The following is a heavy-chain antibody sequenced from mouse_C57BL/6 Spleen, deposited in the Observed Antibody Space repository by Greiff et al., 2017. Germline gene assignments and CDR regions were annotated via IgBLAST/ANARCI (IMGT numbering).Heavy chain of an antibody. Sequence: QVQLQQPGAELVKPGASVKLSCKASGYTFTSYWMQWVKQRPGQGLEWIGEIDPSDSYTNYNQKFKGKATLTVDTSSSTAYMQLSSLTSEDSAVYYCARREDPIVDVWGTGTTVTVSS. CDR3: ARREDPIVDV. V-gene: IGHV1-50*01. J-gene: IGHJ1*03. CDR2: IDPSDSYT. D-gene: IGHD6-5*01. CDR1: GYTFTSYW.